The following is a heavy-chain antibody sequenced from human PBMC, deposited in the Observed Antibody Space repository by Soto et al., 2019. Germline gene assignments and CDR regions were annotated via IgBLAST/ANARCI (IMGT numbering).Heavy chain of an antibody. Sequence: QLRESGPGLVKPSQTLSLTCTVSGTPINSADFYWTWIRQPAGKGLEWIGYIYYSGTTFHNPSLRSRISMSVDTSKNPFSLRLKSVTAADTAVYYCARGYDFAGFSPYRLDVWGQGTTVTVSS. CDR2: IYYSGTT. V-gene: IGHV4-30-4*01. D-gene: IGHD3-3*01. J-gene: IGHJ6*02. CDR1: GTPINSADFY. CDR3: ARGYDFAGFSPYRLDV.